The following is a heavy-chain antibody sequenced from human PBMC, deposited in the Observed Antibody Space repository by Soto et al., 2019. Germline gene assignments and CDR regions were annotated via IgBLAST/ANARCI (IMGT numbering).Heavy chain of an antibody. V-gene: IGHV4-59*01. D-gene: IGHD1-26*01. CDR1: GGSISGYY. CDR2: VHSGGST. CDR3: ARDVSRLARRSGKYYIAFGI. J-gene: IGHJ3*02. Sequence: SETLSLTCTVSGGSISGYYWSWMRQPPGKGLEWSGYVHSGGSTNYNPSLKSRVTISVDTSKNQFSLKVSSVTAADTAVYYSARDVSRLARRSGKYYIAFGIRGQGRVV.